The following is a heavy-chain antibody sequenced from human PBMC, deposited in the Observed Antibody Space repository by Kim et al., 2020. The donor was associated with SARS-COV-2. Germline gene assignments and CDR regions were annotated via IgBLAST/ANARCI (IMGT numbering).Heavy chain of an antibody. J-gene: IGHJ6*02. CDR3: ARDPRPVSHYSFYYGMDV. CDR2: INSNGTHI. CDR1: GFTFNTYS. V-gene: IGHV3-21*01. Sequence: GGSLRLSCAASGFTFNTYSMNWVRQAPGKGLEWVSSINSNGTHIYYADSVKGRFIISRDNAKKSLYLQLNTLRAEDTAVYYCARDPRPVSHYSFYYGMDVWGQGTTVTVSS.